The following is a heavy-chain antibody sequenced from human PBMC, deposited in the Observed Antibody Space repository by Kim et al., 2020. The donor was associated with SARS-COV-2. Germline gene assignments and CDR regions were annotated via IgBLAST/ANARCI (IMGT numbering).Heavy chain of an antibody. Sequence: SVKVSCKASGGTFSSYAISWVRQVPGQGLEWMGGIIPIFGTANYAQKFQGRVTITADESTSTAYMELSSLRSEDTAVYYCARDRRYQLLGDYWYFDLWGRGTLVTVSS. V-gene: IGHV1-69*13. CDR2: IIPIFGTA. D-gene: IGHD2-2*01. CDR3: ARDRRYQLLGDYWYFDL. CDR1: GGTFSSYA. J-gene: IGHJ2*01.